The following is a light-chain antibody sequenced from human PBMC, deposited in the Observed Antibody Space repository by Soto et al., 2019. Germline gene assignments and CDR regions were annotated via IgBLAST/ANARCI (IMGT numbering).Light chain of an antibody. V-gene: IGKV1-39*01. CDR3: QQSYSTPPT. CDR1: QSISSY. J-gene: IGKJ5*01. Sequence: DIQMTQSPSSLSASVGDRVTITCRASQSISSYLNWYQQKPGKAPKLLIYAASSLQSGVPSRFSGSGSGTDLTLTIISLQPEDFVTYYCQQSYSTPPTFGQGTRLQIK. CDR2: AAS.